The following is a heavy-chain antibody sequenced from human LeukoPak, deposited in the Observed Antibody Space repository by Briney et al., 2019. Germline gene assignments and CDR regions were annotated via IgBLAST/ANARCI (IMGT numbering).Heavy chain of an antibody. V-gene: IGHV4-34*01. CDR3: ARHEDTVVFDY. Sequence: PSETLSLTCAVYGGSFSGYYWSWIRQPPGKGLEWIGEINHSGSTNYNPSLKSRVTISVDTSKNQFSLKLSSVTAADTAVYYCARHEDTVVFDYWGQGTLVTVSS. CDR2: INHSGST. CDR1: GGSFSGYY. J-gene: IGHJ4*02. D-gene: IGHD5-18*01.